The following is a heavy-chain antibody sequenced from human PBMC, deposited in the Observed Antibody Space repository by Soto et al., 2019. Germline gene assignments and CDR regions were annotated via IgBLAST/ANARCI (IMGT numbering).Heavy chain of an antibody. CDR3: AKSLGRTLDGFEP. Sequence: EVQLVESGGGLVKPGGSLKLSCAGSGFTFTGNSMNWVRQAPGKGPEWVSSISTTSNYIYYADSVKGRFTISRDNAKNPQYRQMNSLRAEDTAVDYCAKSLGRTLDGFEPWGQGTLVTVST. V-gene: IGHV3-21*01. J-gene: IGHJ5*02. CDR2: ISTTSNYI. D-gene: IGHD3-3*01. CDR1: GFTFTGNS.